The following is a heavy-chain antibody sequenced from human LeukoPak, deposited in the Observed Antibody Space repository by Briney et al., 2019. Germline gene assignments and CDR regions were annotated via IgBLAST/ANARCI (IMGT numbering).Heavy chain of an antibody. CDR2: IYTSGST. Sequence: SETLSLTCSVSGGSLSSYYWNWIRQPAGKGLEWIGHIYTSGSTNYNPALKSRVSVSLDTSKNQFSLKLSSVTAADTAVYYCASSVDTAMVGVYWGQGTLVTVSS. CDR1: GGSLSSYY. V-gene: IGHV4-4*07. D-gene: IGHD5-18*01. J-gene: IGHJ4*02. CDR3: ASSVDTAMVGVY.